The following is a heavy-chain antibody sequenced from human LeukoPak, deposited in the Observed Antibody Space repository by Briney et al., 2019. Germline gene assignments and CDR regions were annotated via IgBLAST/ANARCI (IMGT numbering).Heavy chain of an antibody. Sequence: ASVKVSCKASGGTFSSYAISWVRRAPGQGLEWMGGIIPIFGTANYAQKFQGRVTITTDESTSTAYMELSSLRSEDTAVYYCAREFPFYYDSSGYFDYWGQGTLVTVSS. CDR3: AREFPFYYDSSGYFDY. CDR1: GGTFSSYA. CDR2: IIPIFGTA. J-gene: IGHJ4*02. V-gene: IGHV1-69*05. D-gene: IGHD3-22*01.